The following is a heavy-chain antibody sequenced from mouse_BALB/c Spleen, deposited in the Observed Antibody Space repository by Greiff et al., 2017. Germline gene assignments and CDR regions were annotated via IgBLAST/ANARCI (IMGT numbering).Heavy chain of an antibody. J-gene: IGHJ3*01. CDR3: ARHAAY. CDR2: ISNGGGST. Sequence: EVKLVESGGGLVQPGGSLKLSCAASGFTFSSYTMSWVRQTPEKRLEWVAYISNGGGSTYYPDTVKGRFTISRDNAKNTLYLQMSSLKSEDTAMYYCARHAAYWGQGTLVTVSA. V-gene: IGHV5-12-2*01. CDR1: GFTFSSYT.